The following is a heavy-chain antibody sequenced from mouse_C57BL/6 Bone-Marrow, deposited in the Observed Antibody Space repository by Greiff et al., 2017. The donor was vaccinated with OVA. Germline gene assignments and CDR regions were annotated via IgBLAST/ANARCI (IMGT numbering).Heavy chain of an antibody. V-gene: IGHV1-75*01. D-gene: IGHD4-1*01. CDR2: IFPGSGST. J-gene: IGHJ4*01. Sequence: QVHVKQSGPELVKPGASVKISCKASGYTFTDYYINWVKQRPGQGLEWIGWIFPGSGSTYYNEKFKGKATLTVDKSSSTAYMLLSSLTSEDSAVYFCARSGYEDLTGTRAMDYWGQGTSVTVSS. CDR1: GYTFTDYY. CDR3: ARSGYEDLTGTRAMDY.